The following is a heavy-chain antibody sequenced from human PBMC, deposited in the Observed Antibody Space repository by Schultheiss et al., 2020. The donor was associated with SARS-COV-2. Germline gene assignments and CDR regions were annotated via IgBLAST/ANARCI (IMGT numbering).Heavy chain of an antibody. CDR2: INAANGER. CDR3: AKHSPTWTYFDY. D-gene: IGHD3/OR15-3a*01. CDR1: GYNFATYT. V-gene: IGHV1-3*01. Sequence: ASVKVSCKASGYNFATYTMQWVRQAPGQRLEWMGQINAANGERKFSPKFQGRVTMTRDTSTSTVYMELSSLRAEDTAVYYCAKHSPTWTYFDYWGQGTLVTVSS. J-gene: IGHJ4*02.